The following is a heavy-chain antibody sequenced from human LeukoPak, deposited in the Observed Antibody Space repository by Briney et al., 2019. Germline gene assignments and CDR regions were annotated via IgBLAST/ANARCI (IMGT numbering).Heavy chain of an antibody. D-gene: IGHD6-13*01. Sequence: SETLSLTCAVSSGSFSGYFWRWIRQPPGKGLEWIGDAGHSGSADYNPSLKSRVTISADPSKSQFSLKLTSVTAADTALYYCARGYKPASGKDGAFDIWGQGTMVTVSS. CDR2: AGHSGSA. J-gene: IGHJ3*02. CDR3: ARGYKPASGKDGAFDI. V-gene: IGHV4-34*01. CDR1: SGSFSGYF.